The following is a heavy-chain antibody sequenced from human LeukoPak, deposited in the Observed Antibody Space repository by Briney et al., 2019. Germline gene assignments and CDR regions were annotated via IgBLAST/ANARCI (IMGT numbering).Heavy chain of an antibody. CDR3: AGDSGGSLLPVGY. CDR1: GGSFSGYY. J-gene: IGHJ4*02. D-gene: IGHD2-15*01. V-gene: IGHV4-34*01. CDR2: INHSGST. Sequence: SQTLSLTCAVYGGSFSGYYWSWIRQPPGKGLEWIGEINHSGSTNYNPSLKSRVTISVDTSKNQFSLKLSSVTAADTAVYYCAGDSGGSLLPVGYWGQGTLVTVSS.